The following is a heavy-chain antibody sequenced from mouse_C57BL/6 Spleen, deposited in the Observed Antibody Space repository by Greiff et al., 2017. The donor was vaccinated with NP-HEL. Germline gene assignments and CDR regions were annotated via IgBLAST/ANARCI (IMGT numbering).Heavy chain of an antibody. CDR1: GYAFSSSW. CDR3: ARNYYGSSYGAY. CDR2: IYPGDGDT. V-gene: IGHV1-82*01. D-gene: IGHD1-1*01. Sequence: QVQLQQSGPELVKPGASVKISCKASGYAFSSSWMNWVKQRPGKGLEWIGRIYPGDGDTNYNGKFKGKATLTADKSSSTAYMQLSSLTSEDSAVYFCARNYYGSSYGAYWGQGTLVTVSA. J-gene: IGHJ3*01.